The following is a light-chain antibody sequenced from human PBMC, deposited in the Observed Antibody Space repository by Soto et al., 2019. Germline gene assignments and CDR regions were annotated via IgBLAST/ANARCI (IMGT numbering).Light chain of an antibody. Sequence: DIQMTQSPSTLSASVGDRVTITCRASQSISTWLAWYQQKPWKAPKLLIYKASNLESGVPSRFSGSGSGTEFTLTISSLQPEPFVTYYCQQYNSVRRTFGQGTKVEIK. CDR3: QQYNSVRRT. CDR2: KAS. V-gene: IGKV1-5*03. J-gene: IGKJ1*01. CDR1: QSISTW.